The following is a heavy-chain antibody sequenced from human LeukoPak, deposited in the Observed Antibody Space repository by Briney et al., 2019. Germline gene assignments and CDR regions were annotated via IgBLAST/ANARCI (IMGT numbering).Heavy chain of an antibody. Sequence: PSETLSLTCTVSGGSISSSSYYWGWIRQPPGKGLEWIGSIYYSGSTYYNPSLKSRVTISVDTSKNQFSLKLSSVTAADTAVYYCARDLVVVVPHLGYWGQGTLVTVSS. V-gene: IGHV4-39*02. D-gene: IGHD3-22*01. J-gene: IGHJ4*02. CDR2: IYYSGST. CDR1: GGSISSSSYY. CDR3: ARDLVVVVPHLGY.